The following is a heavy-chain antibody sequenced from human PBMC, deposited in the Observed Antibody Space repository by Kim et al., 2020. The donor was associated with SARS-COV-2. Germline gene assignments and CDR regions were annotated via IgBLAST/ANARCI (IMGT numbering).Heavy chain of an antibody. CDR1: GFTFSSYG. V-gene: IGHV3-33*01. Sequence: GGSLRLSCAASGFTFSSYGMHWVRQAPGKGLEWVAVIWYDGSNKYYADSVKGRFTISRDNSKNTLYLQMNSLRAEDTAVYYCARVGSINYGSGAKTKKYYYYYGMDVWGQGTTVTVSS. CDR3: ARVGSINYGSGAKTKKYYYYYGMDV. CDR2: IWYDGSNK. D-gene: IGHD3-10*01. J-gene: IGHJ6*02.